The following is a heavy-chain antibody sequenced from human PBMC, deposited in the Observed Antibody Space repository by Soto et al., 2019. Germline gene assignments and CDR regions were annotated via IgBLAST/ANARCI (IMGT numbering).Heavy chain of an antibody. CDR3: ARGRYGDY. Sequence: QVHLVQSGAEVKKPGASVKVSCKGSGYAFTTYGITWVRQAPGQGLEWMGWISAHNGNTNYAQKLQGRVTVTRDTSTSTAYRELRWPRSDDTAVYYCARGRYGDYWGQGALVTVSS. CDR2: ISAHNGNT. D-gene: IGHD1-1*01. J-gene: IGHJ4*02. V-gene: IGHV1-18*01. CDR1: GYAFTTYG.